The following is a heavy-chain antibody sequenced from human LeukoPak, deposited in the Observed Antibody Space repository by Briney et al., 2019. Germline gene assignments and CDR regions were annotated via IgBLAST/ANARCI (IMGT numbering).Heavy chain of an antibody. Sequence: SETLSLTCAVFGGSFSNYYLHWIRQPPGKGLEWIGEINHSGSTNYNPSLKSRVTISVDTSKNQFSLKLSSVTAADTAVYYCARGPRPPPPFHYYYGSGSSNYYYYGMDVWGQGTTVTVSS. CDR1: GGSFSNYY. V-gene: IGHV4-34*01. CDR2: INHSGST. CDR3: ARGPRPPPPFHYYYGSGSSNYYYYGMDV. J-gene: IGHJ6*02. D-gene: IGHD3-10*01.